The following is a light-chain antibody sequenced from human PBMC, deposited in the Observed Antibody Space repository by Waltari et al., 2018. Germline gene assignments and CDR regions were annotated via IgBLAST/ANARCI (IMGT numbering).Light chain of an antibody. V-gene: IGKV1-39*01. Sequence: DIQMTQSPSSLSASVGDRVTITCRARQSISSYLNWYQQKPGKAPKLLIYAASSLQSGVPSRFSGSGSGTDFTLTISSLQPEDFATYYCQQSYSILITFGPGTKVDIK. CDR1: QSISSY. CDR2: AAS. CDR3: QQSYSILIT. J-gene: IGKJ3*01.